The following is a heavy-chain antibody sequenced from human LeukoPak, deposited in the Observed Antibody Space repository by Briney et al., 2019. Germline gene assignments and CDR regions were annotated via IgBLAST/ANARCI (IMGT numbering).Heavy chain of an antibody. CDR2: ISGSGGST. D-gene: IGHD1-26*01. CDR1: GFTVSSNY. V-gene: IGHV3-23*01. J-gene: IGHJ4*02. Sequence: HPGGSLRLSCAASGFTVSSNYMSWVRQAPGKGLEWVSVISGSGGSTYYADSVKGRFTISRDNSKNTLYLQMNSLRAEDTAVYYCAKGFSGSYFNWGQGTLVTVSS. CDR3: AKGFSGSYFN.